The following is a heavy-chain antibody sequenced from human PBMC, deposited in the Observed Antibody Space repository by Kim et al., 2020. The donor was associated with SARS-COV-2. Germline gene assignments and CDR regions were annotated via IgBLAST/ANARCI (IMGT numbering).Heavy chain of an antibody. CDR2: IYYSGST. CDR1: GGSISSYY. J-gene: IGHJ3*02. D-gene: IGHD3-10*01. Sequence: SETLSLTCTVSGGSISSYYWSWIRQPPGKGLEWIGYIYYSGSTNYNPSLKSRVTISVDTSKNQFSLKLSSVTAADTAVYYCARRQNGYYGSGSYYSNAFDIWGQGTMVTVSS. CDR3: ARRQNGYYGSGSYYSNAFDI. V-gene: IGHV4-59*08.